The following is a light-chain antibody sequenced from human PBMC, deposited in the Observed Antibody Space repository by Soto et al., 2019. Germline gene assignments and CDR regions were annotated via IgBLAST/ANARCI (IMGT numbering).Light chain of an antibody. J-gene: IGKJ5*01. CDR2: AAS. V-gene: IGKV1-39*01. CDR1: QSISSY. CDR3: QQSYSSLIT. Sequence: DIQMTQYTSSLSSSLGYRFTITFRASQSISSYLNWYQQKPGKAPKLLIYAASSLQSGVPSRFSGSGSGTDFTLTISSLQPEDFATYYCQQSYSSLITFGQGTRLEIK.